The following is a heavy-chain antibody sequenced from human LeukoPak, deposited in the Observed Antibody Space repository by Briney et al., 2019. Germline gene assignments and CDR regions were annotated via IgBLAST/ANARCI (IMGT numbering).Heavy chain of an antibody. V-gene: IGHV3-7*01. CDR2: INQGGSDK. J-gene: IGHJ4*02. CDR3: TRDRSRAEDD. CDR1: GFTFSGHW. D-gene: IGHD1-14*01. Sequence: GGSLRLSCAASGFTFSGHWMSWVRQAPGKGLEWVANINQGGSDKYYVDSVKGRFTISRDNANNLLYLQMNSLRGEDTAVYYCTRDRSRAEDDWGQGTLVTVFS.